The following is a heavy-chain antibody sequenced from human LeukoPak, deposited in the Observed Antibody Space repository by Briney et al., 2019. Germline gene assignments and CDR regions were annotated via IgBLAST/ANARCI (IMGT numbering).Heavy chain of an antibody. D-gene: IGHD3-22*01. J-gene: IGHJ3*02. CDR2: INPSSGST. V-gene: IGHV1-46*01. CDR3: ASEVDYYDSSGPFDI. CDR1: GYIFTSYY. Sequence: GASVKVSCKASGYIFTSYYMHWVRQAPGQGLEWMGIINPSSGSTTYAQKLQGRVTMTTDTSTSTAYMELRSLRSDDTAVYYCASEVDYYDSSGPFDIWGQGTMVTVSS.